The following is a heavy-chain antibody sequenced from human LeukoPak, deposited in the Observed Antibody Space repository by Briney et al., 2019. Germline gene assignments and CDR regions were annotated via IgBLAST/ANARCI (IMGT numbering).Heavy chain of an antibody. CDR2: ISLAGRT. V-gene: IGHV4-4*02. CDR1: GGSITTTNY. J-gene: IGHJ4*02. CDR3: SRESGPFCPFGH. D-gene: IGHD1-26*01. Sequence: GTLSLTCGVSGGSITTTNYWSWVRQPPGGGLEWIGEISLAGRTRYNPSLKSRVNISIDESKNHLYLNLASVAAADTAVYYCSRESGPFCPFGHWGQGTLVAVTS.